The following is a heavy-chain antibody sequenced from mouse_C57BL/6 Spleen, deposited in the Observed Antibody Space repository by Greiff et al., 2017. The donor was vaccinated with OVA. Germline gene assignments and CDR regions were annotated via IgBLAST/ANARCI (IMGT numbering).Heavy chain of an antibody. CDR2: IYPGDGDT. CDR1: GYAFSRSW. V-gene: IGHV1-82*01. Sequence: QVQLQQSGPELVKPGASVKISCKASGYAFSRSWMNWVKQRPGKGLEWIGRIYPGDGDTTYNGKFKGKATLTADKSSSTAYMQLSSLTSEDSAVYFCARPTTVVADFDYWGQGTTLTVSS. D-gene: IGHD1-1*01. CDR3: ARPTTVVADFDY. J-gene: IGHJ2*01.